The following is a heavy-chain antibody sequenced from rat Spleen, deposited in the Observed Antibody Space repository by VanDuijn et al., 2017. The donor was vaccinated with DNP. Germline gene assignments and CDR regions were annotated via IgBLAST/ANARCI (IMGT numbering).Heavy chain of an antibody. CDR1: GFTFSDYN. CDR2: IIYDGSSS. CDR3: TTHGSIATISTGAMDV. Sequence: EVQLVESGGGLVQPGGSLKLSCAASGFTFSDYNMAWVRQAPKKGLEWVATIIYDGSSSYYGDSVTGRFTISRDNAKSTLYLQMDSLRSEDTATYYCTTHGSIATISTGAMDVWGQGTSVTVSS. V-gene: IGHV5S10*01. D-gene: IGHD1-2*01. J-gene: IGHJ4*01.